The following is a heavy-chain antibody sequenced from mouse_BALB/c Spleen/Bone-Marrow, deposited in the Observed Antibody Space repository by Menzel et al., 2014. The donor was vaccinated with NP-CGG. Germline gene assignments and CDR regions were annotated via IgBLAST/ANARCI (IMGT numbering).Heavy chain of an antibody. CDR1: GYTFTDYA. CDR3: ARDLLRWHFDY. J-gene: IGHJ2*01. V-gene: IGHV1-67*01. CDR2: ISTYNGNT. D-gene: IGHD1-1*01. Sequence: QVQLQQPGPEVVRPGVSVKISCKGFGYTFTDYAMHWVKQSHAKSLEWIGLISTYNGNTNYNQKFKGKATVTVDKSSGTAYMELARLTSEDSAIYYCARDLLRWHFDYWGQGTTLTVSS.